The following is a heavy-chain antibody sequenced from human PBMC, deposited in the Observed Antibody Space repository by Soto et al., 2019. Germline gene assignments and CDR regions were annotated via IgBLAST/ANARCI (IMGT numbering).Heavy chain of an antibody. D-gene: IGHD2-21*02. V-gene: IGHV1-3*05. CDR3: ARSIGVVTALDY. CDR2: INAGNGNT. J-gene: IGHJ4*02. Sequence: QVQLVQSGAEEKKPGASVKVSCKASGYAFTSYAMHWVRQAPGQRLEWMGWINAGNGNTKYSQKFHGRVTITRDTSASTAYMELSSLTSEDTAVYYCARSIGVVTALDYWGPGTLVTVSS. CDR1: GYAFTSYA.